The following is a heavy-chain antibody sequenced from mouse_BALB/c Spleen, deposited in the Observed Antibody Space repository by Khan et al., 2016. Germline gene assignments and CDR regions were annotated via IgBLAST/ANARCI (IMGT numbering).Heavy chain of an antibody. CDR1: GYSITSDYA. V-gene: IGHV3-2*02. Sequence: EVQLQESGPGLVKPSQSLSLTCTVTGYSITSDYAWNWIRQFPGNKLEWMGYISYSGSTSYNPSLKSRISITRDTSKNQFFLQLHSVTTEDTATXYCARSGPFYFDYWGQGTTLTVSS. CDR2: ISYSGST. D-gene: IGHD4-1*01. CDR3: ARSGPFYFDY. J-gene: IGHJ2*01.